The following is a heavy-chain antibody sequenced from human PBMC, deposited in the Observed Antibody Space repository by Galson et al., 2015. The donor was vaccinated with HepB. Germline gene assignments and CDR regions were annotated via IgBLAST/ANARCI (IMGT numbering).Heavy chain of an antibody. D-gene: IGHD6-6*01. CDR2: ISYDGSTK. CDR1: GFTFSSYG. V-gene: IGHV3-30*18. Sequence: SLRLSCAASGFTFSSYGMNWVHQAPGKGLEWVAVISYDGSTKYYADSVKGRVTISRDNSKNTLYLQISSLRAEDTAVYCCAKGVKIAARRGYYYGMDLWGQGTTVTVSS. J-gene: IGHJ6*02. CDR3: AKGVKIAARRGYYYGMDL.